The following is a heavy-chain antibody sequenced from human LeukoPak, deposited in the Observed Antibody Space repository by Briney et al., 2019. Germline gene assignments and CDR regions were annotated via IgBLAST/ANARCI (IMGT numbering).Heavy chain of an antibody. Sequence: SETLSLTCTVSGAYMNVFYWSWIRQPAGKGLQWIGRISTSGNTDYNPSLRSRVSMSVDTSKNQFSLRLSSVTAADTAVYYCARGPADYNKLKPGDRDGYNYKSKRTPFDYWGQGTLVTVSS. CDR3: ARGPADYNKLKPGDRDGYNYKSKRTPFDY. CDR2: ISTSGNT. J-gene: IGHJ4*02. D-gene: IGHD5-24*01. CDR1: GAYMNVFY. V-gene: IGHV4-4*07.